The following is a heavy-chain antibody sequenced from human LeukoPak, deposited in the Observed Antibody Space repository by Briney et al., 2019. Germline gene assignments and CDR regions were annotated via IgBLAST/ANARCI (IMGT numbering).Heavy chain of an antibody. J-gene: IGHJ4*02. CDR1: GYTFTTYG. D-gene: IGHD5-18*01. V-gene: IGHV1-18*04. Sequence: ASVKVSCKASGYTFTTYGITWVRQAPGQGLEWVGYISAYSGNTNYAQKLQGRVTMTTDTSTTTAYMELRSLRSDDTAVYYCARELSADTSVGHLAHWGQGTLVTVSS. CDR2: ISAYSGNT. CDR3: ARELSADTSVGHLAH.